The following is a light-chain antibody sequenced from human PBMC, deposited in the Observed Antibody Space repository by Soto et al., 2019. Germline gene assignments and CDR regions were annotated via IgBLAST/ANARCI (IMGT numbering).Light chain of an antibody. J-gene: IGKJ1*01. V-gene: IGKV1D-16*01. CDR2: GAS. Sequence: DIQMTQSPSSVSASVGDRVTITCRASQGVSAWLAWYQQKPGKAPKLLIYGASSLQSGVPSRFSGSGSGTDFTLTISSLQREDFATYYCQHYNSYSEAFGQGTKVELK. CDR1: QGVSAW. CDR3: QHYNSYSEA.